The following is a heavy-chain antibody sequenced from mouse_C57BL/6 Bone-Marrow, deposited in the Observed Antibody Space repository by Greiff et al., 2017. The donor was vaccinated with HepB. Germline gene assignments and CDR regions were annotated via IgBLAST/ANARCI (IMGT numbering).Heavy chain of an antibody. CDR3: VRAREITTVVATGDYFDY. D-gene: IGHD1-1*01. CDR1: GFTFNTYA. J-gene: IGHJ2*01. Sequence: DVKLVESGGGLVQPKGSLKLSCAASGFTFNTYAMHWVRQAPGKGLEWVARIRSKSSNYATYYADSVKDRFTISRDDSQSMLYLQMNNLKTEDTAMYYCVRAREITTVVATGDYFDYWGQGTTLTVSS. V-gene: IGHV10-3*01. CDR2: IRSKSSNYAT.